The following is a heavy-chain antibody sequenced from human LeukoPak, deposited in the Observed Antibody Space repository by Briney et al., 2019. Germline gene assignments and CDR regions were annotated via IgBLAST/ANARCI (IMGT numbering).Heavy chain of an antibody. V-gene: IGHV1-18*01. D-gene: IGHD3-3*01. J-gene: IGHJ5*02. CDR1: GYTFTSYG. CDR3: ARDRPGFWSGYYNWFDP. Sequence: ASVKVSCKASGYTFTSYGISWARQAPGQGLEWMGWISAYNGNTNYAQKLQGRVTMTTDTSTSTAYMELRSLRSDDTAVYYCARDRPGFWSGYYNWFDPWGQGTLVTVSS. CDR2: ISAYNGNT.